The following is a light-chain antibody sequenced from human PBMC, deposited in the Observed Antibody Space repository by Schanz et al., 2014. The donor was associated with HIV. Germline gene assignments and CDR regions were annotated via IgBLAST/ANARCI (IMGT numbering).Light chain of an antibody. CDR3: QHYGSS. CDR2: SAS. J-gene: IGKJ3*01. V-gene: IGKV3-20*01. CDR1: QTVSSNS. Sequence: EIVMTQSPVTLSVSPGERATLSCRASQTVSSNSLGWYQQKRGQVPRLLIYSASRRANGIPDRFSGSGSGTDFTLTISRLEPEDFAVYYCQHYGSSFGPGTKVDIK.